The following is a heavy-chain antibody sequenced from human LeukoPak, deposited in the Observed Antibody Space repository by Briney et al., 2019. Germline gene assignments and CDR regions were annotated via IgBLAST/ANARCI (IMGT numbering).Heavy chain of an antibody. CDR1: GFTFSSYG. CDR2: ISYDGSNK. J-gene: IGHJ4*02. V-gene: IGHV3-30*18. CDR3: AKGGGSYSGY. D-gene: IGHD1-26*01. Sequence: GGSLRLSCAASGFTFSSYGMHWVRQAPGKGLEWVAVISYDGSNKYYADSVKGRFTISRDNSKNTLYLQMNSLRAEDTAVYYCAKGGGSYSGYWGQGTLVTVSS.